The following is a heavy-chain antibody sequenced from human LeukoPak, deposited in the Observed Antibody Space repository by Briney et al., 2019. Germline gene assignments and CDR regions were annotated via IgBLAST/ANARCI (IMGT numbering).Heavy chain of an antibody. D-gene: IGHD5-18*01. CDR2: INSDGSST. V-gene: IGHV3-74*01. J-gene: IGHJ4*02. CDR1: GFTFNSYW. CDR3: ARGSYGYDY. Sequence: GGYLRLSCAASGFTFNSYWMHWVRQGPGKGLVWVSRINSDGSSTTYADAVKGRFTISRDNSKNTLYLQMNSLRAEDTAVYYCARGSYGYDYWGQGTLVTVSS.